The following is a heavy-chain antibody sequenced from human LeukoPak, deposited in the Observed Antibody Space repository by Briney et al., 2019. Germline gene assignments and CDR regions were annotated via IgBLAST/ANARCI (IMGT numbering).Heavy chain of an antibody. CDR2: ISGSGGST. J-gene: IGHJ3*02. CDR1: GFTFSSYA. CDR3: AKDYRMIAFGGVIGIDAFDI. Sequence: GGSLRLSCAASGFTFSSYAMSWVRQAPGKGLEWVSAISGSGGSTYYADSVKGRFTISRDNSKSTLYLQMNSLRAEDTAVYYCAKDYRMIAFGGVIGIDAFDIWGQGTMVTVSS. D-gene: IGHD3-16*02. V-gene: IGHV3-23*01.